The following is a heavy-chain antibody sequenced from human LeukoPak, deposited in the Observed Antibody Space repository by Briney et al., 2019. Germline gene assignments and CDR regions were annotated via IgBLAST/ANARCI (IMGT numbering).Heavy chain of an antibody. CDR3: ARDEERDIVVVPAVYGMDV. D-gene: IGHD2-2*01. CDR2: ICSSNTYI. J-gene: IGHJ6*02. V-gene: IGHV3-21*01. Sequence: GGSLRLSCAASGFTFSSYSMNWLRQAPGKGLEWVSSICSSNTYIYYADSVKGRFTISRDNAKNSLYLQMNSLRAEDTAVYYCARDEERDIVVVPAVYGMDVWGQGTTVTVSS. CDR1: GFTFSSYS.